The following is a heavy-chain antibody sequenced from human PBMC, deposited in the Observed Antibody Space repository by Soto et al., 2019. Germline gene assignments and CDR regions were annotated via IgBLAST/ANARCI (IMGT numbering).Heavy chain of an antibody. CDR1: GFTFSNYA. Sequence: EVQLLESGGGLVQPGGSLRLSCAASGFTFSNYAMGWVRQAPRKGLAWVSSIGGGGGSTNYADSVKGRFTISRDNSKNTLFLQMNSLRADDTAVYYCAKTAEAVAGTVYGYWGQGTLVTVSS. CDR2: IGGGGGST. V-gene: IGHV3-23*01. D-gene: IGHD6-19*01. CDR3: AKTAEAVAGTVYGY. J-gene: IGHJ4*02.